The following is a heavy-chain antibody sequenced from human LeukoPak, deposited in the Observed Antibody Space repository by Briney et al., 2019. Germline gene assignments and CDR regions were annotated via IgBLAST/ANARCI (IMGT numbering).Heavy chain of an antibody. D-gene: IGHD5-18*01. V-gene: IGHV4-61*02. CDR3: ARQDTAMVFDY. Sequence: PSQTLSLTCTVSGGSISSGSYYWSWIRQPAGKGLEWIGRIYTSGSTYYNPSLKSRVTISVDTSKNQFSLKLSSVTAADTAVYYCARQDTAMVFDYWGQGTLVTVSS. CDR2: IYTSGST. CDR1: GGSISSGSYY. J-gene: IGHJ4*02.